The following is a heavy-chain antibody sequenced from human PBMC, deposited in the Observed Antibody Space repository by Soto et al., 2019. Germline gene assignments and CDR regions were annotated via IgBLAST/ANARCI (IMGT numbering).Heavy chain of an antibody. V-gene: IGHV3-30*03. Sequence: PGGSLRLSCEASGFTFSDYGVHWFRQAPGKGLEWVSVISHDGRNKYYADSVKGRFTISRDNSKNTLYLQMNSLTAEDTAVYYYGGGLYFFDYCGQGTLVTVS. CDR1: GFTFSDYG. D-gene: IGHD5-12*01. J-gene: IGHJ4*02. CDR3: GGGLYFFDY. CDR2: ISHDGRNK.